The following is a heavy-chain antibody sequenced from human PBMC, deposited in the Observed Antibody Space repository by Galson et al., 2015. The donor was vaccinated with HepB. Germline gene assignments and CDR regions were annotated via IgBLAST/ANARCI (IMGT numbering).Heavy chain of an antibody. CDR3: ARRSMGGFAVD. CDR2: ISPHKGVT. CDR1: GYTFTNYG. V-gene: IGHV1-18*01. D-gene: IGHD1-26*01. J-gene: IGHJ4*02. Sequence: SVKVSCKASGYTFTNYGLNWVRQAPGQRLEWMGWISPHKGVTKYAQNVQGRVTMTADTSTTTAYLELGSLRSDDTAVYYCARRSMGGFAVDWGQGTLVTVSS.